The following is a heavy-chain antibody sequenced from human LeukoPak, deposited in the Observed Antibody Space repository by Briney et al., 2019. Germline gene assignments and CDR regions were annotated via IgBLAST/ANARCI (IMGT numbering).Heavy chain of an antibody. CDR2: ISSSGSYI. CDR1: GFTFSSYD. Sequence: GGSLRLPCAASGFTFSSYDMNWVRQSPGKGLEWVSWISSSGSYIYYADSLRGRFTISRDNAKNSLYLQMNSLRAEDTAVYYCARAPAYGLNVWGQGTTVTVSS. V-gene: IGHV3-21*01. J-gene: IGHJ6*02. CDR3: ARAPAYGLNV.